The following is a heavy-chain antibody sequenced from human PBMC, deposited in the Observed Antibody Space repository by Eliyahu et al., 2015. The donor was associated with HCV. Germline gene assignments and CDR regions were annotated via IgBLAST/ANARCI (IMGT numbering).Heavy chain of an antibody. CDR2: ISVGENTE. V-gene: IGHV3-23*01. J-gene: IGHJ4*02. D-gene: IGHD2-15*01. CDR1: GFTFGTYA. CDR3: AKLTTCSGASCYGVDY. Sequence: EVQLLESGGGLAQPGGSLXLSCAASGFTFGTYAMNWVRQAPGKGLEWVSGISVGENTECYADPVKGRFTVSRDNSKNTLFLQMNSLRADDTAVYYCAKLTTCSGASCYGVDYWGQGTLVTVSS.